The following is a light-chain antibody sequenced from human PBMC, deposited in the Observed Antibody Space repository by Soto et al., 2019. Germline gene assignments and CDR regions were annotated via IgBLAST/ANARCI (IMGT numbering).Light chain of an antibody. Sequence: DVRMTESPSSLSASVGDTITITCRASRTINTYLNLFQQKPGEPPRLLIYGASTLHDGVPSRFSGSGSGADFTLTISSLQPEDFATYYCQQSYSTPITFGQGTRLENK. CDR2: GAS. V-gene: IGKV1-39*01. J-gene: IGKJ5*01. CDR1: RTINTY. CDR3: QQSYSTPIT.